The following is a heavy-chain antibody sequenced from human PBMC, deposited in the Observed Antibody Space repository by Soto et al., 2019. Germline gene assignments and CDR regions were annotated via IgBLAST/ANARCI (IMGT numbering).Heavy chain of an antibody. CDR2: IIPIIGTA. J-gene: IGHJ6*02. Sequence: QVQLVQSGAEVKKPGSSVKVSCKASGGTFSSYAISWVRQAPGQGLEWMGGIIPIIGTANYAQKFQGRVTITADESTSTAYMELSSLRSEDTAVYYCASSGVVFASYYYYYYGMDVWGQGTTVTVSS. V-gene: IGHV1-69*01. D-gene: IGHD3-3*01. CDR1: GGTFSSYA. CDR3: ASSGVVFASYYYYYYGMDV.